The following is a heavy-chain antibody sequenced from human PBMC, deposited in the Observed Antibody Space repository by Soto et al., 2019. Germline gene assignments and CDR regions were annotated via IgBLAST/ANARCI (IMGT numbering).Heavy chain of an antibody. CDR3: ARDTGYGTLDY. D-gene: IGHD5-18*01. J-gene: IGHJ4*02. CDR1: GDSISSHH. CDR2: IYHTGRA. Sequence: QLQLQESGSGLVKPSQTLSLTCTVSGDSISSHHLSWIRQPPGKGLEWIGYIYHTGRASYNSPLKSRVSMSVDTSKNQISRNLRSVAAAATAVDYGARDTGYGTLDYWGQGTLVPVSS. V-gene: IGHV4-30-2*01.